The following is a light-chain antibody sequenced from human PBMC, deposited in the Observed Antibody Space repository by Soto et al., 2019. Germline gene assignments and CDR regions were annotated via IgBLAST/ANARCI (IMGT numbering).Light chain of an antibody. CDR2: DVS. CDR3: SSYTDIYTV. CDR1: SSDIGDSNS. V-gene: IGLV2-14*03. Sequence: QSALTQPASVSGSPGQSLTISCTGTSSDIGDSNSVSWFQQHPGKAPKLMIYDVSNRPSGVSDRFFGSKSANTASLTISGLQAEDEADYYCSSYTDIYTVFGGGTKLPS. J-gene: IGLJ3*02.